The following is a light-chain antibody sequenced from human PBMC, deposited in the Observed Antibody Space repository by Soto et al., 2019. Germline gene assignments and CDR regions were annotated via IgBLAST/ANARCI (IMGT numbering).Light chain of an antibody. CDR1: QSVRSTY. J-gene: IGKJ5*01. CDR2: GAS. Sequence: EIVLTQSPGTLSLSPGERATLSCRASQSVRSTYLAWYQQKPGQAPRLLIHGASSRATGIPDRFSGSGSGTDFTLTISRLEPEDFALYYCQRYCRSLTITFG. V-gene: IGKV3-20*01. CDR3: QRYCRSLTIT.